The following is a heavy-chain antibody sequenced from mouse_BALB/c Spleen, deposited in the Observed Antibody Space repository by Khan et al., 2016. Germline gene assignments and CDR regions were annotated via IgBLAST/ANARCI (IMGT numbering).Heavy chain of an antibody. CDR2: IYPYNGGT. CDR1: GYTFTDYN. V-gene: IGHV1S29*02. D-gene: IGHD4-1*01. Sequence: VQLQQSGPELVKPGASVKISCKASGYTFTDYNMHWVKQSHGKRLEWIGYIYPYNGGTGYNQRFKSKATLTVDNSSRTAYMELRSLTSDDSAVYYCAREDWDAWFAHWGQGTLVTVSA. CDR3: AREDWDAWFAH. J-gene: IGHJ3*01.